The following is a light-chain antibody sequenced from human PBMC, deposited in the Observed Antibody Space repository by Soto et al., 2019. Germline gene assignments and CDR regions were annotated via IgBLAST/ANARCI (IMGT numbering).Light chain of an antibody. CDR2: DAS. CDR3: QQRSNWPRFFT. V-gene: IGKV3-11*01. CDR1: QSLGIY. J-gene: IGKJ3*01. Sequence: EIVLTQSPATLSLSPGERATLSCRASQSLGIYLAWYQQKPGQAPRLLIYDASNRATGIPARFSGSGSGTDFTLTIDSLEPEDFAIDYCQQRSNWPRFFTFGPGTKVDIK.